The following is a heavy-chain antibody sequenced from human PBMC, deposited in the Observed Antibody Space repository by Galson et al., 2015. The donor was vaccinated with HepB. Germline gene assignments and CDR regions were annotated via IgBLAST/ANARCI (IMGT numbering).Heavy chain of an antibody. D-gene: IGHD2-21*02. Sequence: SVKVSCKASGGTFSSYAISWVRQAPGQGLEWMGGIIPIFGTANYAQKFQGRVTITADESTSTAYMELSSLRSEDTAVYYCAATQAYCGGDCYPRMDYWGQGTLVTVSS. V-gene: IGHV1-69*13. CDR2: IIPIFGTA. J-gene: IGHJ4*02. CDR3: AATQAYCGGDCYPRMDY. CDR1: GGTFSSYA.